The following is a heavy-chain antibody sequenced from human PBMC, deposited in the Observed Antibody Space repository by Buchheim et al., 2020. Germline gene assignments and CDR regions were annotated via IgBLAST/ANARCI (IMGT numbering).Heavy chain of an antibody. CDR1: GFTFSSYS. CDR2: ISSSSSTI. D-gene: IGHD3-3*01. V-gene: IGHV3-48*04. Sequence: EVQLVESGGGLVQPGGSLRLSCAASGFTFSSYSMNWVRQAPGKGLEWVSYISSSSSTIYYADSVKGRFTISRDNAKNSLYLQMNSLRAEDTAVYYCAREVASSRTYYDFWSGYLSGYFDYWGQGT. CDR3: AREVASSRTYYDFWSGYLSGYFDY. J-gene: IGHJ4*02.